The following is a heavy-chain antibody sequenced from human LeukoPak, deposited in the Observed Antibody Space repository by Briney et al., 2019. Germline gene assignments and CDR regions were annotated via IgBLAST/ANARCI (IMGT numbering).Heavy chain of an antibody. CDR3: AIAAGWEQAY. V-gene: IGHV3-7*01. Sequence: QPGGSLRLSCAASGFTFSTYWMSWVRQAPGKGLEWVANINQDGSATNYVDSAKGLFIVSRDNAKNSVFLQMSSLRAEDTAVYYCAIAAGWEQAYWGQGTLVTVSS. D-gene: IGHD1-26*01. CDR1: GFTFSTYW. CDR2: INQDGSAT. J-gene: IGHJ4*02.